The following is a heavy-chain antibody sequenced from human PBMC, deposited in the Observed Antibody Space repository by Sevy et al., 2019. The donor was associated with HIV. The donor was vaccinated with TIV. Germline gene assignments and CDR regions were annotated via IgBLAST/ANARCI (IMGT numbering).Heavy chain of an antibody. D-gene: IGHD3-10*01. CDR1: GFTFGNYW. CDR3: GREMISMVPGVPDAFDI. CDR2: INNDGSNT. Sequence: GESLKISCAASGFTFGNYWMHWVRQAPGKGLVWISRINNDGSNTNYADSVKGRFTTSRDNAKNTLYLQMNSRRAEDTAVYYCGREMISMVPGVPDAFDIWGQGTMVTVSS. V-gene: IGHV3-74*01. J-gene: IGHJ3*02.